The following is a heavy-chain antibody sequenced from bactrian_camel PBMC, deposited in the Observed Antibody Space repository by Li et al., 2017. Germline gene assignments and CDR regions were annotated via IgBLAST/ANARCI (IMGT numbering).Heavy chain of an antibody. D-gene: IGHD7*01. CDR3: AAELAPCRHIAVVASAMY. J-gene: IGHJ4*01. CDR2: LDIGNST. Sequence: QVQLVESGGGSVQAGGSLRLSCVVSGLPHSEHCMAWFRQVPGKEREGVASLDIGNSTQYTDSGKGRFTISRDNAKNTLYLQMNSLKPEDTAMYYCAAELAPCRHIAVVASAMYWGQGTQVTVS. CDR1: GLPHSEHC. V-gene: IGHV3S55*01.